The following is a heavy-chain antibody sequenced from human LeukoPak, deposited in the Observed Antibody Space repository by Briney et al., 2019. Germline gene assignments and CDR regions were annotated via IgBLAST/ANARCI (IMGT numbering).Heavy chain of an antibody. Sequence: SETLSLTCAIYGGSFSGYYWSWIRQPPGKGLEWIGEINHSGSTNYNPSLKSRVTISVDTSKNQFSLKLSSVTAADTAVYYCARRRYYYGSGSYYKAPNWFDPWGQGTLVTVSS. CDR3: ARRRYYYGSGSYYKAPNWFDP. J-gene: IGHJ5*02. CDR1: GGSFSGYY. D-gene: IGHD3-10*01. CDR2: INHSGST. V-gene: IGHV4-34*01.